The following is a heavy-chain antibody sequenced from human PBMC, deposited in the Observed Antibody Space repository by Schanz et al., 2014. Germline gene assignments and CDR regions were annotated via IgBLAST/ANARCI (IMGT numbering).Heavy chain of an antibody. V-gene: IGHV1-2*04. CDR1: GYTFSSYA. CDR3: ARAFGGYDPAGALDY. D-gene: IGHD5-12*01. J-gene: IGHJ4*02. Sequence: QVQLVQSGAEVRKPGASVKVSCKASGYTFSSYAISWVRQAPGQRLEWMGWINPNSGTTNYAQKFQGWVTMTRDTSISTAYMELSRLKSDDTAVYYCARAFGGYDPAGALDYWGQGTLVTVSS. CDR2: INPNSGTT.